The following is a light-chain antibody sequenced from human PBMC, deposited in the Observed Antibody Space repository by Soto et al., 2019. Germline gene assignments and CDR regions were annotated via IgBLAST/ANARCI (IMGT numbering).Light chain of an antibody. CDR1: QSVSSC. CDR2: VAS. J-gene: IGKJ1*01. CDR3: QQYKDWPPR. Sequence: EMVMTQSPATLSVSPGERVTLSCRASQSVSSCFAWYQQKPGQPPRLLIYVASTRAAGIPARFSGSGSGTQFTLTISRLQYEDLAFYYWQQYKDWPPRFGQGTKVEIK. V-gene: IGKV3-15*01.